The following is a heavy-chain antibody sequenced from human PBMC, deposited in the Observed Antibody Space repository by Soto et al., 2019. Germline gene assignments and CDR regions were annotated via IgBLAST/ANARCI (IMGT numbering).Heavy chain of an antibody. D-gene: IGHD4-4*01. CDR3: AKDRRVTKDYYYGMDV. Sequence: SGGSLRLSCAASGFTFSSYGMHWVRQAPGKGLEWVAVISYDGSNKYYADSVKGRFTISRDNSKNTLYLQMNSLRAEDTAVYYCAKDRRVTKDYYYGMDVWGQGTTVTVSS. CDR2: ISYDGSNK. V-gene: IGHV3-30*18. CDR1: GFTFSSYG. J-gene: IGHJ6*02.